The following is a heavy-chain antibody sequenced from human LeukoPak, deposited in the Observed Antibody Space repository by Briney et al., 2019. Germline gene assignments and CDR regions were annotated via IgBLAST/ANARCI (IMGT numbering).Heavy chain of an antibody. D-gene: IGHD2-2*03. CDR2: IGGSGTRT. CDR1: GFTFTGYA. J-gene: IGHJ4*02. Sequence: GGSMRLSCAASGFTFTGYAMSWVRQAPGKGLEWVSGIGGSGTRTYYADSVKGRFTISRDNSKNTLYLQMNSLRDEDTAVYYCAKDSHWILFDDWGQGTLVTVSS. V-gene: IGHV3-23*01. CDR3: AKDSHWILFDD.